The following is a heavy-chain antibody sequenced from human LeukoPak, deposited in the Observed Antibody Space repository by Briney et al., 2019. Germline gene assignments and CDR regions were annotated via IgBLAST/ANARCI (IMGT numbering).Heavy chain of an antibody. Sequence: ASVKVSCKASGYTFTGYYMHWVRQAPGQGLEWMGWINPNSGGTNYAQKFQGRVTMTRDTSISTAYMELSRLRSDDTAVYYCARARYSSGWHDYYFDYWGQGTLVTVSS. CDR2: INPNSGGT. CDR3: ARARYSSGWHDYYFDY. D-gene: IGHD6-19*01. J-gene: IGHJ4*02. V-gene: IGHV1-2*02. CDR1: GYTFTGYY.